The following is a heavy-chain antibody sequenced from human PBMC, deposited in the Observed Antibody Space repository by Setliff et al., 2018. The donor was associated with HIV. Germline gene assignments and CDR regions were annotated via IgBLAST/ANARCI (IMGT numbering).Heavy chain of an antibody. Sequence: GASVKVSCKVSGYTFPDYYFQWVRQAPGQGLEWMGGIIPILGIANYAQKFQGRVTITADKSTSTAYMELSSLRSEDTAVYYCARRLPQYYYYDSSGPNYYGMDVWGQGTTVTVSS. J-gene: IGHJ6*02. D-gene: IGHD3-22*01. CDR1: GYTFPDYY. CDR3: ARRLPQYYYYDSSGPNYYGMDV. V-gene: IGHV1-69*10. CDR2: IIPILGIA.